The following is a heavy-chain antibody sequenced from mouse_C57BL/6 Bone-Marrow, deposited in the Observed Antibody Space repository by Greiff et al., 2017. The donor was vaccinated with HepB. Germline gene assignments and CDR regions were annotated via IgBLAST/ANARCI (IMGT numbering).Heavy chain of an antibody. J-gene: IGHJ4*01. CDR3: ARDVNGYYAKDY. CDR2: ISSGSSTI. V-gene: IGHV5-17*01. CDR1: GFTFSDYG. Sequence: EVQLVESGGGLVKPGGSLKLSCAASGFTFSDYGMYWVRQAPEKGLEWVAYISSGSSTIYYADTVKGRFTISRDNAKNTLFLQMTSLRSEDTAMYYCARDVNGYYAKDYWGQGASVTVSS.